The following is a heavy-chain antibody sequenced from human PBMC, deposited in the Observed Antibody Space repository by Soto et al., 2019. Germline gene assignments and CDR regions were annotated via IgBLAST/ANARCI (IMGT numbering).Heavy chain of an antibody. CDR1: GGSFSSFS. J-gene: IGHJ4*02. CDR3: TSFDSNGYYPQNHY. CDR2: IIPILGTA. D-gene: IGHD3-22*01. Sequence: QVILAQSGAEVKKPGSSVKVSCKVSGGSFSSFSINWVRQAPGRRFEWMGGIIPILGTANFTQKFQDRVTFTADESTATAYMTLSSLTSEDTAFYYCTSFDSNGYYPQNHYWGQGTQVTVSS. V-gene: IGHV1-69*01.